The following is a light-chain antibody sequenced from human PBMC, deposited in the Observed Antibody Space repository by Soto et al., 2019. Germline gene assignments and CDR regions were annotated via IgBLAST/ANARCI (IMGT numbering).Light chain of an antibody. V-gene: IGKV2-28*01. J-gene: IGKJ1*01. CDR1: QSLLHSNGYNY. Sequence: DIVMTQSPLSLPVTPGEPASISCRSSQSLLHSNGYNYLDWYLQKPGQSPQLLIYLGSNRASGVPDRFSGSGSGTDFTLKISRVEAEDVGVYYCMQALRPPTFGQGTKVEIK. CDR2: LGS. CDR3: MQALRPPT.